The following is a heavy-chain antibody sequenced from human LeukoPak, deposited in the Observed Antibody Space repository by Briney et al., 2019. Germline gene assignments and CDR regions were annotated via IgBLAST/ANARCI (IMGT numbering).Heavy chain of an antibody. J-gene: IGHJ4*02. D-gene: IGHD4-17*01. CDR2: ISDTGKYT. V-gene: IGHV3-11*03. CDR3: ARRLYGDYGDY. CDR1: GFIFSDYY. Sequence: GGSLRLSCAASGFIFSDYYMTWIRQAPGKGLEWLAYISDTGKYTNYADSVKGRIGVTRDNTKNPVFLHLNNLSAGDTAMYYCARRLYGDYGDYWGQGALVTVSS.